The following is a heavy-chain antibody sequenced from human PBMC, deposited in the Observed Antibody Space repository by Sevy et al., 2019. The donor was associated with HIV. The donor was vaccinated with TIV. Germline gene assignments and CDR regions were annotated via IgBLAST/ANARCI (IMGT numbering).Heavy chain of an antibody. V-gene: IGHV1-18*01. CDR2: ISAYNGNT. J-gene: IGHJ4*02. CDR1: GYTFTSYG. CDR3: ARDPCYSGSYYCYFDY. Sequence: ASVKVSCKASGYTFTSYGISWVRQAPGQGLEWMGWISAYNGNTNYAQKLQGRVTMTTDTSTSTAYMELRSLRSDDTAVYYCARDPCYSGSYYCYFDYWGLGTLVTVSS. D-gene: IGHD1-26*01.